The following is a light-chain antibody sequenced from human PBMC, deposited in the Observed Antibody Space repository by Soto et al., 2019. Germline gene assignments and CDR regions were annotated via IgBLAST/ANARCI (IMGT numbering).Light chain of an antibody. Sequence: QSALTQPASVSGSPGQSITISCTGTSSDVGGYNYVSWYQQHPDKAPKLMIYDVSNRPSGVSNRFSGSKSGNTASLTISGLQAEDEADYYCSSYTSSSNNYVFGTGTKLTVL. V-gene: IGLV2-14*01. J-gene: IGLJ1*01. CDR1: SSDVGGYNY. CDR3: SSYTSSSNNYV. CDR2: DVS.